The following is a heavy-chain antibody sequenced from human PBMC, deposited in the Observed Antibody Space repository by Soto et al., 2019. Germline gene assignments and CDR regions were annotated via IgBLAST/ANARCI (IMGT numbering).Heavy chain of an antibody. J-gene: IGHJ4*02. CDR2: ISDDGSKT. CDR3: ARAYQLTYYFDD. CDR1: GVTFRCYA. D-gene: IGHD3-9*01. Sequence: AGGSLRLSCAGSGVTFRCYAVHWVRQTPGKGLEWVTVISDDGSKTYYADSVKGRFSVSRDDSTNMVFLQMSSLRSEDTAVYHCARAYQLTYYFDDWGPGTRVTVSS. V-gene: IGHV3-30*14.